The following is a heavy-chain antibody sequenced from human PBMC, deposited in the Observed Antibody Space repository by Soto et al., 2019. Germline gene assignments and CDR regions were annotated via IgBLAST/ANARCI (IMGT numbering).Heavy chain of an antibody. D-gene: IGHD3-22*01. V-gene: IGHV1-69*01. Sequence: QVQLVQSGAEVRKPGSSVKVSCQSFGGSFSSYAFSWVRQAPGQGLEWMGGLIVILGTTNYAQKFKGRVTFTADESTSIAYMEVSSLESEDTAIYYCASGYYDSSGYSIDYWGQGTQVTVSS. J-gene: IGHJ4*02. CDR2: LIVILGTT. CDR1: GGSFSSYA. CDR3: ASGYYDSSGYSIDY.